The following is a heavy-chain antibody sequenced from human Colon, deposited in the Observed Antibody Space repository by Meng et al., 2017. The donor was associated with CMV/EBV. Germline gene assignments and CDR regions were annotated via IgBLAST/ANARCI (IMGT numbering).Heavy chain of an antibody. Sequence: GESLKISCAASGFTFSAFPIHWVRQAPGKGLEWVAIISHDGTKKYYAESVKGRFSLSRDNSQNTANMNMNSLRGDDTAVYYCARASNSSFDPWGQGTLVTVSS. V-gene: IGHV3-30*04. CDR2: ISHDGTKK. J-gene: IGHJ5*02. D-gene: IGHD4-11*01. CDR3: ARASNSSFDP. CDR1: GFTFSAFP.